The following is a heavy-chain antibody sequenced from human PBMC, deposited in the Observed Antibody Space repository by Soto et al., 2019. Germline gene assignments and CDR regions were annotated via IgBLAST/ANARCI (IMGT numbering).Heavy chain of an antibody. CDR1: GFSISSSSW. CDR2: MSHSGLT. J-gene: IGHJ5*02. CDR3: AKLRDGNWFDP. Sequence: QVQLQESGPGLVKPSDTLSLTCAVSGFSISSSSWWGWIRQPPGKGLEWIGYMSHSGLTYYNPSLESRVTMSLDTCRNLFSLRLTSVTADDTALYFCAKLRDGNWFDPWGQGTLVTVSS. D-gene: IGHD1-7*01. V-gene: IGHV4-28*01.